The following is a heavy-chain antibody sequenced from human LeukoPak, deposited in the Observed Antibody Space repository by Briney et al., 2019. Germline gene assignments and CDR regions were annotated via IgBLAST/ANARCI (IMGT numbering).Heavy chain of an antibody. CDR3: ARYSYGPFDY. Sequence: SETLSLTCTVSGGSISSYYWSWIRQPPGKGLEWIGYIYYSGSTNYNPSLKSRVTISVDTSKNQFSLKLSSVTAADTAVYYCARYSYGPFDYWGQGTPVTVSS. J-gene: IGHJ4*02. CDR1: GGSISSYY. CDR2: IYYSGST. V-gene: IGHV4-59*01. D-gene: IGHD5-18*01.